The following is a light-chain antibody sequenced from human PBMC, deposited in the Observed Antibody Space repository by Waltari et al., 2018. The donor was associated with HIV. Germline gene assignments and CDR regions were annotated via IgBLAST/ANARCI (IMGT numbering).Light chain of an antibody. V-gene: IGKV2-28*01. CDR1: QSLLHSNGYNY. J-gene: IGKJ1*01. CDR2: LGT. CDR3: MQALQTPWT. Sequence: DIVMTQSPLSLPVTPGEPASISCRSSQSLLHSNGYNYLDWFLQKPGQSPQLLIHLGTSRASGVPDRFSGSGSGTDFTLKISRVEAEDVGIYYCMQALQTPWTFGQGTKVDIK.